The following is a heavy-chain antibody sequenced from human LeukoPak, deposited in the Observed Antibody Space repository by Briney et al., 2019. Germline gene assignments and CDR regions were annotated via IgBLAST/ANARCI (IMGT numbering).Heavy chain of an antibody. CDR2: INPSGGST. Sequence: ASVKVSCKASGYTFTSYYMHWVRQAPGQGLEWMGIINPSGGSTSYAQKFQGRVTMTRDTSTSTVYMELSSLGSEDTAVYYCARLNSAHYYDSSGHYPFDYWGQGTRVTVSS. CDR1: GYTFTSYY. J-gene: IGHJ4*02. D-gene: IGHD3-22*01. CDR3: ARLNSAHYYDSSGHYPFDY. V-gene: IGHV1-46*01.